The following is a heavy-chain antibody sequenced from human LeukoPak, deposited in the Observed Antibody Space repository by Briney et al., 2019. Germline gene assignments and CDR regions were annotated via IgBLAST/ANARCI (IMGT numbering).Heavy chain of an antibody. CDR3: ARDRPGRGLLHNTFDY. CDR1: GYTFTSYG. D-gene: IGHD2-21*02. CDR2: ISAYNGNT. J-gene: IGHJ4*02. Sequence: GASVKVSCKASGYTFTSYGISWVRQAPGQGLEWMGWISAYNGNTNYAQKLQGRVTMTTDTSTSTAYMELRSLRSDDTAVYYCARDRPGRGLLHNTFDYWGQGTLVTVSS. V-gene: IGHV1-18*01.